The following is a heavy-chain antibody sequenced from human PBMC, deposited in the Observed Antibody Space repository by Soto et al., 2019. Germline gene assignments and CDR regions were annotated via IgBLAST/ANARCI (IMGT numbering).Heavy chain of an antibody. CDR3: ARDRANCSGGSCYSRWFDP. Sequence: ASVKVSCKASGGTFGSYAISWVRQAPGQGLEWMGGIIPIFGTANYAQKFQGRVTITADESTSTAYMELSSLRSEDTAVYYCARDRANCSGGSCYSRWFDPWGQGTLVTVSS. V-gene: IGHV1-69*13. D-gene: IGHD2-15*01. CDR2: IIPIFGTA. J-gene: IGHJ5*02. CDR1: GGTFGSYA.